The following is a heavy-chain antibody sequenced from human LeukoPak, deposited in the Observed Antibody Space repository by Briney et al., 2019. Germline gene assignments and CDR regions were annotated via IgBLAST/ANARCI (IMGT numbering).Heavy chain of an antibody. J-gene: IGHJ4*02. D-gene: IGHD3-10*01. CDR2: VKYDGSEK. CDR1: GFTFNDYW. V-gene: IGHV3-7*04. Sequence: HGGSLRLSCAASGFTFNDYWMNWVRQAPGKGLEWVANVKYDGSEKYCVDSVKGRFTISRDNAKNSLYLQMNSLRAEDTAVYYCARGRHFGSGTHYMAFYSDSWGQGTLVTVSS. CDR3: ARGRHFGSGTHYMAFYSDS.